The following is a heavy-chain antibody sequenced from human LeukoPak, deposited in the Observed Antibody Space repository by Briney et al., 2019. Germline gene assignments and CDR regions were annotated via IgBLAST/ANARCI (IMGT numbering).Heavy chain of an antibody. CDR2: IIPILGIA. J-gene: IGHJ5*02. CDR1: GGTFSSYA. D-gene: IGHD2-15*01. CDR3: AGVGCSGGSCYPPYWFDP. Sequence: ASVEVSCKASGGTFSSYAISWVRQAPGQGLEWMGRIIPILGIANYAQKFQGRVTITADKSTSTAYMELSSLRSEDTAVYYCAGVGCSGGSCYPPYWFDPWGQGTLVTVSS. V-gene: IGHV1-69*04.